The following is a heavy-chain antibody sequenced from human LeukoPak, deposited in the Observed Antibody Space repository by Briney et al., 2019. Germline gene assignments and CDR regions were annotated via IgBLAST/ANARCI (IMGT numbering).Heavy chain of an antibody. Sequence: GGSLRLSCAASGFTFSSYCMHWVRQAPGKGLEWVANIKEDGGEGYYVDSVRGRFTIFRDNAKNSLYLQMNSLRAEDTAVYYCARGLRTSSGMGFDIWGQGTMVTVSS. CDR2: IKEDGGEG. D-gene: IGHD3-10*01. CDR3: ARGLRTSSGMGFDI. V-gene: IGHV3-7*01. J-gene: IGHJ3*02. CDR1: GFTFSSYC.